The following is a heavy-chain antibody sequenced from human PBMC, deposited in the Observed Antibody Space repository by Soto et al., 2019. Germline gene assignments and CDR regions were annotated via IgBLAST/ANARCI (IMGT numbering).Heavy chain of an antibody. CDR1: GGTYSSYA. V-gene: IGHV1-69*01. J-gene: IGHJ5*02. CDR2: IIPIFGTA. CDR3: ARKGICSGGSCYDWFDP. Sequence: QVQLVQSGAEVKKPGSSVKVSCKASGGTYSSYAISWVRQAPGQGLEWMGGIIPIFGTANYAQKFQGRVTITADESTSTAYMELSSLRSEDTAVYYCARKGICSGGSCYDWFDPWGQGTLVTVSS. D-gene: IGHD2-15*01.